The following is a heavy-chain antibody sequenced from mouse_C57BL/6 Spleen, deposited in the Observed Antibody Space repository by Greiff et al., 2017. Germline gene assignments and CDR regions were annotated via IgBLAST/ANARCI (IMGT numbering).Heavy chain of an antibody. CDR3: ARDDDYYWYFDV. J-gene: IGHJ1*03. CDR2: IYPGSGNT. Sequence: VQVVESGAELVRPGASVKLSCKASGYTFTDYYINWVKQRPGQGLEWIARIYPGSGNTYYNEKFKGKATLTAEKSSSTAYMQLSSLTSEDSAVYCCARDDDYYWYFDVWGTGTTVTVSS. V-gene: IGHV1-76*01. D-gene: IGHD2-4*01. CDR1: GYTFTDYY.